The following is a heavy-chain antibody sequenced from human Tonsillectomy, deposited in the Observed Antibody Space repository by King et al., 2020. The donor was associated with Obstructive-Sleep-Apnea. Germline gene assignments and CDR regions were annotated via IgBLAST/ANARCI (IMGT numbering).Heavy chain of an antibody. CDR3: ARHPAGYGDWYFDL. Sequence: VQLQESGPGLVKPSETLSLTCTVSGGSTSGYYWSWIRQPPGKRLEWIGYIYYSGGTHYNPSLKSRVSLSVDTPKIHFSLRLSSVTAPDTAVYYCARHPAGYGDWYFDLWGRGTLVTVSS. CDR2: IYYSGGT. V-gene: IGHV4-59*08. D-gene: IGHD4-17*01. CDR1: GGSTSGYY. J-gene: IGHJ2*01.